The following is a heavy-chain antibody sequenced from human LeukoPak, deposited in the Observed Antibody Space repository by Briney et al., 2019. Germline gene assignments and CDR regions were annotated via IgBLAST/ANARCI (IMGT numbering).Heavy chain of an antibody. J-gene: IGHJ4*02. CDR3: ARDGFGGSYSY. CDR2: IYSGDSGGST. V-gene: IGHV3-66*01. D-gene: IGHD1-26*01. CDR1: GFTVSSHF. Sequence: GGSLRLSCAASGFTVSSHFMTWVRQAPGKGLEWVSVIYSGDSGGSTYHADSVKGRFTISRDNSKNTLYLQMNRLRVDDTAVYYCARDGFGGSYSYWGQGTLVTVSS.